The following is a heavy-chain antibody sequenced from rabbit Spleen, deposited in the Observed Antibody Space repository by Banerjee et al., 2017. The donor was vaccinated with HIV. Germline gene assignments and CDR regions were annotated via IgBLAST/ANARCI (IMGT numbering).Heavy chain of an antibody. CDR3: ARGSSSAYWGFNL. J-gene: IGHJ4*01. V-gene: IGHV1S45*01. Sequence: QEQLVESGGGLVKPGASLTLTCKASGFSFSNKAVMCWVRQAPGKGLEWIACINAVTGKAVYASWAKGRFTISKTSSSTVTLQMTSLTAADTATYFCARGSSSAYWGFNLWGPGTLVTVS. CDR2: INAVTGKA. D-gene: IGHD1-1*01. CDR1: GFSFSNKAV.